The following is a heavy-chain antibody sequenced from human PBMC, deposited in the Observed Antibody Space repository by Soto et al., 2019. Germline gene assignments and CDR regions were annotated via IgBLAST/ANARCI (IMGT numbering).Heavy chain of an antibody. V-gene: IGHV4-59*08. J-gene: IGHJ3*02. D-gene: IGHD3-10*01. CDR1: GGSFSPKY. Sequence: SETLSLTCTVSGGSFSPKYWSWIRQPPGKGLEWVGYIYYDGTARHNPSLKSRVTISLETSRSQFSLRLSSVTAADTAVYYCARQHRGEWGAFDIWGQGTMVTVSS. CDR2: IYYDGTA. CDR3: ARQHRGEWGAFDI.